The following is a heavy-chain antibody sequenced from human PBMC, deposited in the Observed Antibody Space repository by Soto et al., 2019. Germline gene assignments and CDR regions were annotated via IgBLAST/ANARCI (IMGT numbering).Heavy chain of an antibody. CDR1: GFSLSTSGVS. CDR3: VPRSSSHLGSFDI. CDR2: IYWDDDK. Sequence: QITLKESGPTLVKPTQTLTLTCTFSGFSLSTSGVSVGWIRQPPGKALEWLALIYWDDDKRYSPSLQSRLTITKDTSKIQVVLTRTNMDPVDTATYYCVPRSSSHLGSFDIWGQGRMVNVSS. V-gene: IGHV2-5*02. J-gene: IGHJ3*02. D-gene: IGHD6-13*01.